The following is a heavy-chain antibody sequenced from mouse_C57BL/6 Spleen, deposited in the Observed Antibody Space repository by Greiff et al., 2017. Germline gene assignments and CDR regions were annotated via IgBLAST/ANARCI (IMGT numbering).Heavy chain of an antibody. D-gene: IGHD1-1*01. Sequence: VQLQQSGAELVRPGTSVKMSCKASGYTFTNYWIGWAKQRPGHGLEWIGDIYPGGGYTNYTEKFKGKATLTPDKSSSTAYMQFSSLTSEDSAIYYCARWDTTVVGAMDYGGQGTSVTVSS. V-gene: IGHV1-63*01. CDR2: IYPGGGYT. CDR3: ARWDTTVVGAMDY. CDR1: GYTFTNYW. J-gene: IGHJ4*01.